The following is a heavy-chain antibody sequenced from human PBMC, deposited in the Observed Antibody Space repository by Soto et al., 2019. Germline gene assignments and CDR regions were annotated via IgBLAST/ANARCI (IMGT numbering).Heavy chain of an antibody. J-gene: IGHJ4*02. CDR1: GFTFRNFA. V-gene: IGHV3-23*01. CDR2: ISVSGGTT. D-gene: IGHD3-16*01. CDR3: AKLEHNSGGVLDF. Sequence: GGSLRLSCAASGFTFRNFAMNWVRQAPGKGLEWVSGISVSGGTTYYADSVRGRVTISRDNSKTTLYLQMNSLRAEDTALYYCAKLEHNSGGVLDFWGQGALVTVSS.